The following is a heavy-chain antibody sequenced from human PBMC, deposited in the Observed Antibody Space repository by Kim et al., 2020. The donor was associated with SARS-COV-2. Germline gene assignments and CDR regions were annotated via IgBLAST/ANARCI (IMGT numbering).Heavy chain of an antibody. D-gene: IGHD2-21*02. Sequence: GGSLRLSCAASGFTFSSYSMNWVRQAPGKGLEWVSSISSSSSYIYYADSVKGRFTISRDNAKNSLYLQMNSLRAEDTAVYYCARDSSFSVVVTAILPYYYYYGMDVWGQGTTVTVSS. V-gene: IGHV3-21*01. CDR2: ISSSSSYI. J-gene: IGHJ6*02. CDR1: GFTFSSYS. CDR3: ARDSSFSVVVTAILPYYYYYGMDV.